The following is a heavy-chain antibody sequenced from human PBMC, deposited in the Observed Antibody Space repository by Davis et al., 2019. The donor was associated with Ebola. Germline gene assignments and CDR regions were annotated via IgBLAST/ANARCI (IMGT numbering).Heavy chain of an antibody. CDR3: TRVTGYDKPIEY. CDR1: GFTFSKYW. Sequence: GESLKISCAASGFTFSKYWMHRVRQTPGKGLMLVLRINSDGSSSTREYADSVKGRFTISRDNDKNTLYLQMNSLRAEDTGIYYCTRVTGYDKPIEYWGQGTLVTVSS. D-gene: IGHD5-12*01. CDR2: INSDGSSS. V-gene: IGHV3-74*03. J-gene: IGHJ4*02.